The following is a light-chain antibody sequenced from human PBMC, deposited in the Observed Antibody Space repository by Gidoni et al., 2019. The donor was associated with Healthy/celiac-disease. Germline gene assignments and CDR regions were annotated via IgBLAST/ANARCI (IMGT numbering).Light chain of an antibody. CDR2: AAS. CDR1: QSISSY. Sequence: DIQMTQSPSSLSASVGDRVTITCRESQSISSYVNWDQQKPGKAPKLMIYAASSVQSGVPSRFSGSGSGTDFTLTRISLQTEDFATYYCQQSYSTPQTFGQWTKVEIK. V-gene: IGKV1-39*01. CDR3: QQSYSTPQT. J-gene: IGKJ1*01.